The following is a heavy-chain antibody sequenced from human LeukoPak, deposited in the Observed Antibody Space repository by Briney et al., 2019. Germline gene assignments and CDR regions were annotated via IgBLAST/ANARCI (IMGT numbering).Heavy chain of an antibody. CDR2: IRSKAYGGTT. J-gene: IGHJ4*02. Sequence: GRSLRLSCTASGFTFGDYAMSWFRQAPGKGLEWVGFIRSKAYGGTTEYAASVKGRFTISRDDSKSIAYLQMNSLKTEDTAVYYRTRSITGTTFDYWGQGTLVTVSS. V-gene: IGHV3-49*03. D-gene: IGHD1-7*01. CDR1: GFTFGDYA. CDR3: TRSITGTTFDY.